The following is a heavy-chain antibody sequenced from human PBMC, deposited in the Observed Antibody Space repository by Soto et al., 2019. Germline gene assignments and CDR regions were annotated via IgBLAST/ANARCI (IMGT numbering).Heavy chain of an antibody. Sequence: SETLSLTCTVSGGSISSYYWSWIRQPPGKGLEWIGYIYYSGSTNYNPSLKSRVTISVDTSKNQFSLKLSSVTAADAAVYYCASLHCHSPNCAPLDPWGQGTLVTVSS. J-gene: IGHJ5*02. CDR1: GGSISSYY. D-gene: IGHD1-1*01. CDR2: IYYSGST. CDR3: ASLHCHSPNCAPLDP. V-gene: IGHV4-59*08.